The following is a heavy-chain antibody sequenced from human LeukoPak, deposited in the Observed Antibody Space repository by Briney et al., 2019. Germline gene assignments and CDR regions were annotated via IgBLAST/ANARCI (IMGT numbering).Heavy chain of an antibody. Sequence: ASVTVSCKASGYTFTSYYMHWVRQAPGQGLEWMGWISAYNGNTNYAQKLQGRVTMTTDTATSTAYMELRSLRSDDTAVYYCARDPRDIVVVPAAMPHYYMDVWGKGTTVTISS. V-gene: IGHV1-18*04. D-gene: IGHD2-2*01. CDR1: GYTFTSYY. CDR3: ARDPRDIVVVPAAMPHYYMDV. J-gene: IGHJ6*03. CDR2: ISAYNGNT.